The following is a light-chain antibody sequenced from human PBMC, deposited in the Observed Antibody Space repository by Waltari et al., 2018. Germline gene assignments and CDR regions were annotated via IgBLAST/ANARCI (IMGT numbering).Light chain of an antibody. CDR2: WTS. V-gene: IGKV4-1*01. Sequence: DIVMTQSPDSLAVSLGERATINCKSSQSLSYSSNNKNYLAWYQQRPGQPPKLLIYWTSTRESGVPDRFSGSGSGTDLTLTISSLQAEDVAVYYCQQYYSTPYTFGQGTKLEIK. CDR1: QSLSYSSNNKNY. CDR3: QQYYSTPYT. J-gene: IGKJ2*01.